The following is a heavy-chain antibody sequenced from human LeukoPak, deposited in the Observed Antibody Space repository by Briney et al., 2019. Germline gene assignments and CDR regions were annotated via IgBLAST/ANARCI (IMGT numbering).Heavy chain of an antibody. CDR1: EFSFRSYA. D-gene: IGHD1-14*01. CDR3: AKYLTARGPPYALDV. CDR2: ITVSGDTT. Sequence: SGGSLRLSCAASEFSFRSYAMQWVRQAPGKGLEWVSGITVSGDTTYYTNSVKGRFTISRDNSKNTLYLQMNSLRVEDTAVYYCAKYLTARGPPYALDVWGQGTTVTVSS. V-gene: IGHV3-23*01. J-gene: IGHJ6*02.